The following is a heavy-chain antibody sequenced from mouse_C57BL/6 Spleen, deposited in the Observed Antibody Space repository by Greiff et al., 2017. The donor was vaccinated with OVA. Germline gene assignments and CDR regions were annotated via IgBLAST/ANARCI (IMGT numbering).Heavy chain of an antibody. CDR1: GFTFSSYT. V-gene: IGHV5-9*01. D-gene: IGHD1-1*01. CDR2: ISGGGGNT. Sequence: EVQVVESGGGLVKPGGSLKLSCAASGFTFSSYTMSWVRQTPGKRLEWVATISGGGGNTYSPDSVKGRFTISRDNAKNTLYLQMSSLRSEDTALYYGARHVSPVVPYYIDYWGQGTTRTVSS. J-gene: IGHJ2*01. CDR3: ARHVSPVVPYYIDY.